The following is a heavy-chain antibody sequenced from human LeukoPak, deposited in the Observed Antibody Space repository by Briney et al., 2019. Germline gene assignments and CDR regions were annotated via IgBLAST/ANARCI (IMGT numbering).Heavy chain of an antibody. CDR2: INPNSGGT. CDR3: ASGSLASYFDH. Sequence: ASVKVSCKVSGYTLTELSMHWVRQAPGKGLEWMGWINPNSGGTKYVQKFQGRVTMTRDTSISTAYMELSRLRSDDTAVYYCASGSLASYFDHWGQGTLVTVSS. V-gene: IGHV1-2*02. D-gene: IGHD3-16*01. J-gene: IGHJ4*02. CDR1: GYTLTELS.